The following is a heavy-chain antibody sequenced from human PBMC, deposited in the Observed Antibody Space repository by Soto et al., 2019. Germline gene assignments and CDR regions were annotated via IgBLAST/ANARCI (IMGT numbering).Heavy chain of an antibody. D-gene: IGHD1-26*01. J-gene: IGHJ3*02. CDR2: VIPIYGTP. CDR1: RGALSSYA. Sequence: QVQLVQSGAEVKQPGSSVKVSCKASRGALSSYAITWVRQAPGQGLDWMGRVIPIYGTPNYAQKFQGRLSLTVDASKSTSYLELGGLRSEDTAVYFCASAGSRELNRGAFDIWGQGTMVTVSS. V-gene: IGHV1-69*18. CDR3: ASAGSRELNRGAFDI.